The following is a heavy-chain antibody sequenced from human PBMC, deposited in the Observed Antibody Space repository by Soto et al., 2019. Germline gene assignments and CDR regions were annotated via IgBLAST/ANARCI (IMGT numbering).Heavy chain of an antibody. D-gene: IGHD2-2*01. V-gene: IGHV1-18*01. CDR3: TQLRWEPLRYGMDV. J-gene: IGHJ6*02. CDR1: GYTFTSYG. Sequence: ASVKVSCKASGYTFTSYGISWVRQAPGQGLEWMGWISAYNGNTNYAQKLQGRVTMTTDTSTSTAYLQMNSLKTEDTAVYYCTQLRWEPLRYGMDVWGQGTTVTVSS. CDR2: ISAYNGNT.